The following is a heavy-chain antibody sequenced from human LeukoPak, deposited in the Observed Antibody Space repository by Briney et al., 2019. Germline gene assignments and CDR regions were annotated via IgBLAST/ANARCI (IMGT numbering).Heavy chain of an antibody. D-gene: IGHD1-7*01. CDR2: ISSSSSTI. CDR1: GFTFSSYS. J-gene: IGHJ4*02. V-gene: IGHV3-48*01. CDR3: ARDQNWNYLTKFDY. Sequence: PGGSLRLSCAASGFTFSSYSMNWVRQAPGKGLEWVSCISSSSSTIYYADSVKGRFTISRDNAKNSLYLQMNSLRAEDTAVYYCARDQNWNYLTKFDYWGQGTLVTVSS.